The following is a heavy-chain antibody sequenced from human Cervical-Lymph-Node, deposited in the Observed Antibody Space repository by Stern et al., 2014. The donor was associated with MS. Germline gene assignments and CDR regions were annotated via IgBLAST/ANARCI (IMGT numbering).Heavy chain of an antibody. Sequence: QLQLQESGPGLVKPSQTLSLTCTVSGGSINNGDYYWSLVRQHPGKGLEWLGYIYYSGATYYNPSLKGRLTISVDTSKRHFSLKLTSVTAADTAVYYCARELSGMYGMDVWGQGTTVTVSS. D-gene: IGHD1-1*01. J-gene: IGHJ6*02. CDR3: ARELSGMYGMDV. CDR2: IYYSGAT. CDR1: GGSINNGDYY. V-gene: IGHV4-31*03.